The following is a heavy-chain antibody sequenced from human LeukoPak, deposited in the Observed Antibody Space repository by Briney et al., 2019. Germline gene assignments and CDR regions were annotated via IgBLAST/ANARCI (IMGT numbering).Heavy chain of an antibody. CDR2: ISYDGSNK. CDR3: ARGRIAAAGTKAFHY. D-gene: IGHD6-13*01. Sequence: PGGSLRLSCAASGFTFSSYAMHWVRQAPGKGLEWVAVISYDGSNKYYADSVKGRFTISRDNSKNTLYLQMNSLRAEDTAVYYCARGRIAAAGTKAFHYWGQGTLVTVSS. J-gene: IGHJ4*02. CDR1: GFTFSSYA. V-gene: IGHV3-30-3*01.